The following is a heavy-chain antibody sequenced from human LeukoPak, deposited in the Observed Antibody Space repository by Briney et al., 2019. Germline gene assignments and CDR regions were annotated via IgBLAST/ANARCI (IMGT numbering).Heavy chain of an antibody. V-gene: IGHV1-2*02. Sequence: ASVKVSCKASGYTFTGYYMHWVRQAPGQGLEWMGWINPDSGGTNYAQKFQGRVTMTRDTSISTAYMELSRLRSDDTAVYYCARVVSSGSSWYKGYYYYYYMDVWGKGTTVTVSS. CDR2: INPDSGGT. CDR1: GYTFTGYY. J-gene: IGHJ6*03. D-gene: IGHD6-13*01. CDR3: ARVVSSGSSWYKGYYYYYYMDV.